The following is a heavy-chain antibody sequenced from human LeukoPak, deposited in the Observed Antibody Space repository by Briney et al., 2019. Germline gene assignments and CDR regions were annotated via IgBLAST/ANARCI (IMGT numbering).Heavy chain of an antibody. CDR2: IYYSGST. V-gene: IGHV4-39*01. D-gene: IGHD5-18*01. CDR3: ATLAGYSYGLSFFGY. CDR1: GGSISSSSYY. J-gene: IGHJ4*02. Sequence: SETLSLTCTVSGGSISSSSYYWGWIRQPPGKGLEWIGGIYYSGSTYYNPSLKSRVTISVDTSKNQFSLKLSSVTAADTAVYYCATLAGYSYGLSFFGYWGQGTLVTVSS.